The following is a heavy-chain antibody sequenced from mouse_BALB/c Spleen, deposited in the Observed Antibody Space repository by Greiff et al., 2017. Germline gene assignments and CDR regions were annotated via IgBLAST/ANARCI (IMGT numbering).Heavy chain of an antibody. CDR1: GFTFSSYT. J-gene: IGHJ4*01. D-gene: IGHD2-4*01. V-gene: IGHV5-6-4*01. CDR3: TREGLRDYAMDY. CDR2: ISSGGSYT. Sequence: EVKLVESGGGLVKPGGSLKLSCAASGFTFSSYTMSWVRQTPEKRLEWVATISSGGSYTYYPDSVKGRFTISRDNAKNTLYLQMSSLKSEDTAMYYCTREGLRDYAMDYWGQGTSVTVSS.